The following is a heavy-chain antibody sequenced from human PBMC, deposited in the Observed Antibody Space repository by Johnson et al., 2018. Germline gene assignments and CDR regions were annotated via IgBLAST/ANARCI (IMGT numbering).Heavy chain of an antibody. CDR2: ISYDGSNK. CDR3: VKGGAGDTAMVPRLYYYDSSGYYYYPEYFQH. V-gene: IGHV3-30*18. D-gene: IGHD3-22*01. Sequence: QVQLVQSGGGVVQPRRSLRLSCAASGFTFSSYGMHWVRQAPGKGLEWVAVISYDGSNKYYADSVKGRFTISRDNSTNTLYLQMNSPGAEATAVYYWVKGGAGDTAMVPRLYYYDSSGYYYYPEYFQHWGQGTLVTVSS. J-gene: IGHJ1*01. CDR1: GFTFSSYG.